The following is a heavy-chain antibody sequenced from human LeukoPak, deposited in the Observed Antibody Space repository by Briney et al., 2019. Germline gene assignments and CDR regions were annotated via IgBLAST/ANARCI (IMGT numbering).Heavy chain of an antibody. CDR3: ARVSYSGYDGSYNWFDP. CDR2: INPSGGST. Sequence: ASVKVSCKASGYTFTSYYMHWVRQAPGQGLEWMGIINPSGGSTSYAQKFQGRVTMTRDTSISTAYMELSRLRSDDTAVYYCARVSYSGYDGSYNWFDPWGQGTLVTVSS. J-gene: IGHJ5*02. D-gene: IGHD5-12*01. V-gene: IGHV1-46*01. CDR1: GYTFTSYY.